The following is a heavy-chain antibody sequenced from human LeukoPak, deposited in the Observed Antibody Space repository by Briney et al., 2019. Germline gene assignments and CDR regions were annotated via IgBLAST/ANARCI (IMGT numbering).Heavy chain of an antibody. J-gene: IGHJ4*02. V-gene: IGHV4-34*01. CDR1: GGSLSGYY. Sequence: PSETLSLTCAVYGGSLSGYYWSWIRQPPGKGLEWIGEINHSGSTNYNPSLKSRVTISVDTSKNQFSLKLRSVTAADTAVYYCARGRRGCSGGSCYAPSSYYFDYWGQGTLVTVSS. D-gene: IGHD2-15*01. CDR3: ARGRRGCSGGSCYAPSSYYFDY. CDR2: INHSGST.